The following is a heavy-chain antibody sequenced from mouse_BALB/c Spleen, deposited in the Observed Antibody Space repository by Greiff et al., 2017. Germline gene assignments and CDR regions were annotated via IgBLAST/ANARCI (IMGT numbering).Heavy chain of an antibody. CDR2: IYPGSGST. V-gene: IGHV1-55*01. CDR3: ARGGVERAWFAY. CDR1: GYNFTSYW. J-gene: IGHJ3*01. Sequence: QVQLQQPGAELVKPGTSVKLSCKASGYNFTSYWINWVKLRPGQGLEWIGDIYPGSGSTNYNEKFKSKATLTVDTSSSTAYMQLSSLASEDSALYYCARGGVERAWFAYWGQGTLVTVSA. D-gene: IGHD1-1*01.